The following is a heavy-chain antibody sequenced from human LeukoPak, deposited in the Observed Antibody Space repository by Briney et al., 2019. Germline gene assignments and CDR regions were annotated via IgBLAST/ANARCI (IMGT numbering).Heavy chain of an antibody. J-gene: IGHJ4*02. D-gene: IGHD3-22*01. CDR3: ARGSYYDSSGYYDYFDN. Sequence: SVKVSCKASGGTFSSYAISWVRQAPGQGLEWMGRIIPIFGTANYAQKFQGRVTITTDESTSTAYMELSSLRSEDTAVCYCARGSYYDSSGYYDYFDNWGQGTLVTVSS. CDR2: IIPIFGTA. CDR1: GGTFSSYA. V-gene: IGHV1-69*05.